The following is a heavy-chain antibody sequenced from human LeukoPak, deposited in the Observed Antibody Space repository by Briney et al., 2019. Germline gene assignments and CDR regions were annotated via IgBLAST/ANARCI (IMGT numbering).Heavy chain of an antibody. Sequence: GSLRLSGAASGFTVSSNYMSWVRQPPGKGLEWIGEINHSGSTNYNPSLKSRVTISVDTSKNQFSLKLSSVTAADTAVYYCARRPLYDSSGYYDYWGQGTLVTVSS. V-gene: IGHV4-34*01. D-gene: IGHD3-22*01. J-gene: IGHJ4*02. CDR1: GFTVSSNY. CDR3: ARRPLYDSSGYYDY. CDR2: INHSGST.